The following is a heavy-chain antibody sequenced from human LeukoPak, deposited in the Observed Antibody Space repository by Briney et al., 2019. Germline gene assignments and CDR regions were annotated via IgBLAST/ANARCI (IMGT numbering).Heavy chain of an antibody. CDR1: GDSVSSNSAA. D-gene: IGHD6-13*01. Sequence: SQTLSLTCAISGDSVSSNSAAWNWIRQSPSSGLEWLGRTYYRSKWYNDYAVSVKSRITINPDTSKNQFSLQLNSVTPEDTAVYYCARDQTWGVAAAGYFDYWGQGTLVTVSS. CDR3: ARDQTWGVAAAGYFDY. V-gene: IGHV6-1*01. CDR2: TYYRSKWYN. J-gene: IGHJ4*02.